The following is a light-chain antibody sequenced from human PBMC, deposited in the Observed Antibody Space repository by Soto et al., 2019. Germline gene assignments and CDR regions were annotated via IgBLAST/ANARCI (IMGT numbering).Light chain of an antibody. J-gene: IGKJ5*01. CDR2: GAS. Sequence: EIVLTQSPCTLSLSPGERATLSRRASQSVSSSYLAWYQQKPGQAPRLLIYGASSRATGIPDRFSGSGSGTDFTLTISRLEAEDFAVYYCQQSSSSPITFGQGTRLEIK. CDR1: QSVSSSY. CDR3: QQSSSSPIT. V-gene: IGKV3-20*01.